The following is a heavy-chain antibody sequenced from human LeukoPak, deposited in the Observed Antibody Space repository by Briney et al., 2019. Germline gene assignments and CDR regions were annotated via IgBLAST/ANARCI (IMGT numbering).Heavy chain of an antibody. D-gene: IGHD2-2*01. J-gene: IGHJ4*02. CDR2: ISWNSGSI. CDR1: GFTFYDYA. V-gene: IGHV3-9*01. Sequence: PGGSLRLSCAASGFTFYDYAMHWVRQAPGKGLEWVSGISWNSGSIGYADSVKGRFTISRDNAKNSLYLQMNSLRAEDTALYYCAKVQYQLLMSANFDYWGQGTLVTVSS. CDR3: AKVQYQLLMSANFDY.